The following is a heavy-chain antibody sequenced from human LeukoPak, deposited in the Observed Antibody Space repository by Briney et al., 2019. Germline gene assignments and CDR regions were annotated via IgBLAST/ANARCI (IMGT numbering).Heavy chain of an antibody. Sequence: GGSLRLSCAASGFTFSSYSMNWVRQAPGKGLEWVSSISSSSSYIHYADSVKGRFTISRDNAKNSLYPQMNSLRAEDTAVYYCARDPHYHFWTGYYDYWGQGTLVTVSS. V-gene: IGHV3-21*01. CDR2: ISSSSSYI. D-gene: IGHD3-3*01. J-gene: IGHJ4*02. CDR3: ARDPHYHFWTGYYDY. CDR1: GFTFSSYS.